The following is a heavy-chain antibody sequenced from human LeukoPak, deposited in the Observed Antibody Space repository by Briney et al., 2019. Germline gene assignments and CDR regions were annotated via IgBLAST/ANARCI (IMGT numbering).Heavy chain of an antibody. J-gene: IGHJ6*03. V-gene: IGHV4-38-2*02. D-gene: IGHD2-15*01. CDR1: GYSISSGYY. Sequence: PSETLSLTCTVSGYSISSGYYWGWIRPPPGKGLEWIGSIYHSGSTYYNPSLKSRVTISVDTSKNQFSLKLSSVIAADTAVYYCARFPGSAEYRHYYYMDVWGKGTTVTVSS. CDR3: ARFPGSAEYRHYYYMDV. CDR2: IYHSGST.